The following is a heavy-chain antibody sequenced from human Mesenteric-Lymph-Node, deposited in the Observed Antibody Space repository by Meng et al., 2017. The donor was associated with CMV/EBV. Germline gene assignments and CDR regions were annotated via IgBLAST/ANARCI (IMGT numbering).Heavy chain of an antibody. CDR1: GFTFSRYS. J-gene: IGHJ4*02. V-gene: IGHV3-21*04. CDR3: GKEIYSGWGPGVDS. D-gene: IGHD3-10*01. Sequence: GGSLRLSCAASGFTFSRYSMNWVRQAPGKGLEWVSSISRSSSYIYYADSVKGRFTISRDNAKNSLYLQMNSLRTEDTALYYCGKEIYSGWGPGVDSWGQGTVVTVSS. CDR2: ISRSSSYI.